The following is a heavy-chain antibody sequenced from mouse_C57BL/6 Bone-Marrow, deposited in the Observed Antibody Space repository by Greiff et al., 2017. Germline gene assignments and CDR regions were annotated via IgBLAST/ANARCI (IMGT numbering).Heavy chain of an antibody. CDR3: ARKNDSNSYAMDY. Sequence: VQLQQSGPGLVQPSQSLSITCTVSGFSLTSYGVHWVRQSPGKGLEWMGVIWSGESTDYNAAFISRLSISKDNSTSQVFFKMNSLQSDDTAIYYCARKNDSNSYAMDYWGQGTSVTVSS. D-gene: IGHD2-5*01. J-gene: IGHJ4*01. V-gene: IGHV2-2*01. CDR1: GFSLTSYG. CDR2: IWSGEST.